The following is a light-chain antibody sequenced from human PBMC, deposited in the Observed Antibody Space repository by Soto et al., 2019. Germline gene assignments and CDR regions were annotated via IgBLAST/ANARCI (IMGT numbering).Light chain of an antibody. J-gene: IGKJ1*01. CDR2: KAS. CDR1: QTISSW. Sequence: DIQMTQSPSTLSGSVGDRVTITCRASQTISSWLAWYQQKPGKAPKLLIYKASTLKSGVPSRFSGSGSGTDFTLTISSLQSDDFAIYYCQQYNDWPDTFGQGTKVDIK. V-gene: IGKV1-5*03. CDR3: QQYNDWPDT.